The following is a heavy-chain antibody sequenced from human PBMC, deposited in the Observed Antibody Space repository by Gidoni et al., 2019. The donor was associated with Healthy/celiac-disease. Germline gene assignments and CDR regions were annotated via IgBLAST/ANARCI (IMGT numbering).Heavy chain of an antibody. J-gene: IGHJ4*02. V-gene: IGHV3-23*01. CDR1: GFTFSSYA. D-gene: IGHD3-10*01. CDR3: AKLEGRAYG. CDR2: ISGSGGST. Sequence: EVQLLESGGGLVQPGGSLRLSCSASGFTFSSYAMSWVRQAPGKGLEWVSAISGSGGSTYYADAVKGRFTSSRDNSKNTLYLKMNSLRAEDTAVYYCAKLEGRAYGWGQGTLVTVSS.